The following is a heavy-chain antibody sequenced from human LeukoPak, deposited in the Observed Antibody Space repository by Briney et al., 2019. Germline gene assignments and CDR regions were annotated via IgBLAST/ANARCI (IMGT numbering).Heavy chain of an antibody. CDR1: GYTFTGYY. J-gene: IGHJ4*02. V-gene: IGHV1-2*06. CDR3: ARVSRSSSWYYFDY. CDR2: INPNSGGT. D-gene: IGHD6-13*01. Sequence: ASVKVSCKASGYTFTGYYMHWVRQAPGQGLEWMGRINPNSGGTNYAQKFQGRVTMTRDTSISTAYMELSRLRSDDTAVYYCARVSRSSSWYYFDYWGQGTLVTVSS.